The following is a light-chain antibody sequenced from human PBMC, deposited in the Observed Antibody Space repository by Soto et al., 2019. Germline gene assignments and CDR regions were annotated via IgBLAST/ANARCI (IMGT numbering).Light chain of an antibody. V-gene: IGKV2-28*01. CDR2: LGS. J-gene: IGKJ1*01. CDR1: QSLLHSNGYNY. Sequence: DIVMTQSPLSLPVTPGEPASISCRSSQSLLHSNGYNYLDWYLQKPGQSPQLLIYLGSNRASGVPDRFSGSGAGTDFTLKICRVEAEDVGVYYCMQALLTPWTFGQGTKVDIK. CDR3: MQALLTPWT.